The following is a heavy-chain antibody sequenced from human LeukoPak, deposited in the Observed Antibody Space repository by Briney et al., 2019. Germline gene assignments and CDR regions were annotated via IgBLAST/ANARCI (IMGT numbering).Heavy chain of an antibody. CDR2: IIPLFGTA. Sequence: GASGKVSCKASGGTFNSFVISWVRQAPGQGLEWMGGIIPLFGTANYAQKFQDRATITADESTSTAYMELSSLRSEDTAFYYCARLGGDSSDYPFDHWGQGTLVTVSS. V-gene: IGHV1-69*13. D-gene: IGHD3-22*01. CDR1: GGTFNSFV. J-gene: IGHJ4*02. CDR3: ARLGGDSSDYPFDH.